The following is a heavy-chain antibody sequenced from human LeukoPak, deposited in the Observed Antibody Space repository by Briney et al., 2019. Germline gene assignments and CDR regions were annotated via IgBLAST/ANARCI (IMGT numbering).Heavy chain of an antibody. V-gene: IGHV4-39*01. D-gene: IGHD3-10*02. CDR3: ARLEPITMSRFGP. CDR1: GGSMRSNSFY. Sequence: PSETLSLTCTVSGGSMRSNSFYWGWIRQSPGKGLEWIANINYGGHTYYNPSLKSRVTISVDTSKNQFSLKLSSVTAADTAVYYCARLEPITMSRFGPWGQGTLVTVSS. J-gene: IGHJ5*02. CDR2: INYGGHT.